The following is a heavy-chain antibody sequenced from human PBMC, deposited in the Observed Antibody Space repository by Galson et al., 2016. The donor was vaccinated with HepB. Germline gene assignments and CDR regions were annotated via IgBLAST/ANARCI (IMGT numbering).Heavy chain of an antibody. J-gene: IGHJ4*02. CDR2: INPGNGDT. CDR3: AREGSYYTLDY. Sequence: SVKVSCKAPGYTFTNYAMHWVRQAPGQRLEWMGWINPGNGDTKYSQKFQGRVTISRDTSASTAYMALSRLISEDTAVYYCAREGSYYTLDYWGQGTLVTVSS. V-gene: IGHV1-3*01. D-gene: IGHD1-26*01. CDR1: GYTFTNYA.